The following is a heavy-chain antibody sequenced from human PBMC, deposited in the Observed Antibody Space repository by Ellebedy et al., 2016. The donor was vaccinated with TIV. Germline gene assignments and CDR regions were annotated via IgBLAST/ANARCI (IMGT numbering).Heavy chain of an antibody. Sequence: GESLKISCAVSGFTFSSYWMQWVRQAPWKGLVCVSGINGYGTTTTYADSVKGRFTISRDNAKNTLYLQMNSLRVEDTAVYFCARRKREGDYDYFGFDHWGQGTLVTVSS. V-gene: IGHV3-74*03. J-gene: IGHJ4*02. CDR2: INGYGTTT. CDR1: GFTFSSYW. D-gene: IGHD5-12*01. CDR3: ARRKREGDYDYFGFDH.